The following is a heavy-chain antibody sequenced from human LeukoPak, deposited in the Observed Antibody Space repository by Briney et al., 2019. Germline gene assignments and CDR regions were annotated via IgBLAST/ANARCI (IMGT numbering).Heavy chain of an antibody. J-gene: IGHJ5*02. CDR3: ARGRGWKKGSWFDP. V-gene: IGHV1-69*04. CDR1: GGTFSSYA. D-gene: IGHD6-19*01. CDR2: IIPILGIA. Sequence: SVKVSCKASGGTFSSYAISWVRQVPGQGLEWMGRIIPILGIANYAQKFQGRVTITANKSTSTAYMELSSLRSEDTAVYYCARGRGWKKGSWFDPWGQGTLVTVSS.